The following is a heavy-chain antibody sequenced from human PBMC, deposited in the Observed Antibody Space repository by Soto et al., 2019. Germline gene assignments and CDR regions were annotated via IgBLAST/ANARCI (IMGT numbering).Heavy chain of an antibody. CDR2: IWYDGSNK. CDR1: GFTFSSYG. V-gene: IGHV3-33*01. CDR3: ARNGNYYDSSGLTTDY. D-gene: IGHD3-22*01. J-gene: IGHJ4*02. Sequence: GGSLRLSCAASGFTFSSYGMHWVRQAPGKGLEWVAVIWYDGSNKYYADSVKGRFTISRDNSKNTLYLQMNSLRAEDTAVYYCARNGNYYDSSGLTTDYWGQGTLVTVSS.